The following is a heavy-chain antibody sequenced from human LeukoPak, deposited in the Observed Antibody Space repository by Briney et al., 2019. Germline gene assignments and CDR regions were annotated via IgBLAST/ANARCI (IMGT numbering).Heavy chain of an antibody. D-gene: IGHD3-3*01. V-gene: IGHV1-2*02. Sequence: GASVKVSCKASGYTFTSYAMNWVRQAPGQGLEWMGWINPNSGGTNYAQKFQGRVTMTRDTSISTAYMELSRLRSDDTAVYYCARAYYDFWSGYYIFNYWGQGTLVTVSS. CDR1: GYTFTSYA. CDR2: INPNSGGT. J-gene: IGHJ4*02. CDR3: ARAYYDFWSGYYIFNY.